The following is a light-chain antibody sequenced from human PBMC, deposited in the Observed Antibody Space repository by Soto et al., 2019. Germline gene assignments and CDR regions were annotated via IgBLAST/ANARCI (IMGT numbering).Light chain of an antibody. J-gene: IGLJ2*01. V-gene: IGLV3-1*01. CDR2: QNS. Sequence: SYELTQPPSVSVSPGQTASLTCSGDKLGDKYACWYQQKPCQSPVLVIYQNSKRPSGIPARFSGSNSGNTATLTICGTQAMDEADDYCQAWGRSTVVFGGGTKLTVL. CDR1: KLGDKY. CDR3: QAWGRSTVV.